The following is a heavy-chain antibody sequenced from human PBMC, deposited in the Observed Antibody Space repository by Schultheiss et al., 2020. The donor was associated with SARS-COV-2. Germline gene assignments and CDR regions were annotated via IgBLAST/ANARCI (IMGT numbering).Heavy chain of an antibody. CDR3: ARNIGSYYFDY. CDR1: GGSVSSSSFY. J-gene: IGHJ4*02. D-gene: IGHD1-26*01. V-gene: IGHV4-30-2*05. CDR2: INHSGST. Sequence: SETLSLTCTVSGGSVSSSSFYWSWIRQPPGKGLEWIGEINHSGSTSYTPSLKSRIAISVDTSKNQFSLILSSVTAADTAVYYCARNIGSYYFDYWGQGTLVTVSS.